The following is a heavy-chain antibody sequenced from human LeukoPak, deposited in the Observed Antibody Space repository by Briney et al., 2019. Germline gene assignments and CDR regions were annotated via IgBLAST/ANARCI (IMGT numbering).Heavy chain of an antibody. CDR3: ARDYADYVGYFFFDY. Sequence: GGSLRLSCAASGFTFNNYAMNWVRQAPRKGLEWVSSISGGGETTYYADSAKGRSTISRDNSQNTLYLQMNSLRAEDTAVYYCARDYADYVGYFFFDYWGQGTLVTVSS. J-gene: IGHJ4*02. V-gene: IGHV3-23*01. D-gene: IGHD4-17*01. CDR2: ISGGGETT. CDR1: GFTFNNYA.